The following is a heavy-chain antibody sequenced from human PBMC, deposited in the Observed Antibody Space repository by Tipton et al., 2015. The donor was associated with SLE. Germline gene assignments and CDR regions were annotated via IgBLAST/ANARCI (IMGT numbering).Heavy chain of an antibody. J-gene: IGHJ4*02. D-gene: IGHD3-3*01. V-gene: IGHV6-1*01. Sequence: GLVKPSQTLSLTCAISGDSVSSNSAAWNWIRQSPSRGLEWLGRTYYRSKWYNDFALSVKSRIIVNPDTSKNQFSLKLSSVTAADTAVYYCARGGRFLEWLTYWGQGTLVTVSS. CDR1: GDSVSSNSAA. CDR2: TYYRSKWYN. CDR3: ARGGRFLEWLTY.